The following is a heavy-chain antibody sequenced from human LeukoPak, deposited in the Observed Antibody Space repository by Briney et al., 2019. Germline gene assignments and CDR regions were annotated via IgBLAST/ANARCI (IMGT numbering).Heavy chain of an antibody. D-gene: IGHD4-17*01. J-gene: IGHJ4*02. Sequence: SETLSLTCTVSGGSVSSGTYCWSWIRQPPGKGLEWIGYIYYSGSTNYSPSLKSRVTISADTSKNQFSLKLTSVTVADTAVYYCARNYGDSLYYFDYWGQGTLVTVSS. CDR2: IYYSGST. V-gene: IGHV4-61*01. CDR3: ARNYGDSLYYFDY. CDR1: GGSVSSGTYC.